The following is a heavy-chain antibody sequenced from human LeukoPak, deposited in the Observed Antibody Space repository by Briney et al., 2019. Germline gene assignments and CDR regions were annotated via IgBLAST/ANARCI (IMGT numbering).Heavy chain of an antibody. CDR2: IYSTGST. V-gene: IGHV4-4*07. D-gene: IGHD3-10*01. CDR3: ARDQTYSGSGIYTYFDY. CDR1: GGSISSYY. Sequence: PSGTLSLTCTVSGGSISSYYWSWIRQPAGKGLEYIGRIYSTGSTNYNPSLRSRVTISVDTSKNHFSLKLSSVTAADTAVYYCARDQTYSGSGIYTYFDYWGQGILVTVSS. J-gene: IGHJ4*02.